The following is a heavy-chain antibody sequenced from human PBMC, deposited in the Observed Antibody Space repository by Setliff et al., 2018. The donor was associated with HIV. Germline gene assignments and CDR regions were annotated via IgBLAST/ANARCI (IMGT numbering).Heavy chain of an antibody. J-gene: IGHJ3*02. CDR2: MNPNSGNT. V-gene: IGHV1-8*02. Sequence: ASVKVSCKASGYTFSSYDINWVRQATGQGLEWMGWMNPNSGNTGYAQKFQGRVTMTRNTAISTAYMELRRLKSEDTAVYYCATSTLGWSDDAFDIWGQGTMVTVSS. D-gene: IGHD2-21*01. CDR3: ATSTLGWSDDAFDI. CDR1: GYTFSSYD.